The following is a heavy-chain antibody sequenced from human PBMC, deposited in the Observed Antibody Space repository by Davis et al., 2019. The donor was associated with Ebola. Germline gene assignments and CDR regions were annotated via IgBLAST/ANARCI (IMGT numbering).Heavy chain of an antibody. Sequence: SVKVSCKASGGTFSSYAISWVRQAPGQGLEWMGGIIPIFGTANYAQKFQGRVTITADESTSTAYMELSSLRSEDTAVYYCAVEAFGVVIIGYMDVWGKGTTVTVSS. CDR3: AVEAFGVVIIGYMDV. CDR1: GGTFSSYA. V-gene: IGHV1-69*13. CDR2: IIPIFGTA. D-gene: IGHD3-3*01. J-gene: IGHJ6*03.